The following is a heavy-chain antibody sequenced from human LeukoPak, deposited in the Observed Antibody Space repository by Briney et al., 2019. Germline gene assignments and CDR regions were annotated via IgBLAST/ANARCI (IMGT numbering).Heavy chain of an antibody. CDR2: INTDGSST. Sequence: PGGSLRLSCAASGFTFSSYWMHWVRQAPGKGLEGVARINTDGSSTNYADSVKGRFTICRDNDKNTLYLQMNSLRAEDTAVYYCARVQQLWLLADYWGQGTLVTVSS. J-gene: IGHJ4*02. D-gene: IGHD5-18*01. V-gene: IGHV3-74*01. CDR3: ARVQQLWLLADY. CDR1: GFTFSSYW.